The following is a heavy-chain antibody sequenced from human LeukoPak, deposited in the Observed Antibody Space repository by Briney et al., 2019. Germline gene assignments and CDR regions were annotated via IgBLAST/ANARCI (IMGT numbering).Heavy chain of an antibody. V-gene: IGHV3-7*01. CDR3: ARVSGTAMVTWYFDY. CDR1: GFTFSSYE. CDR2: IKQDGSEK. Sequence: GGSLRLSCAAPGFTFSSYEMNWVRQAPGKGLEWVANIKQDGSEKYYVDSVKGRFTISRDNAKNSLYLQMNSLRAEDTAVYYCARVSGTAMVTWYFDYWGQGTLVTVSS. D-gene: IGHD5-18*01. J-gene: IGHJ4*02.